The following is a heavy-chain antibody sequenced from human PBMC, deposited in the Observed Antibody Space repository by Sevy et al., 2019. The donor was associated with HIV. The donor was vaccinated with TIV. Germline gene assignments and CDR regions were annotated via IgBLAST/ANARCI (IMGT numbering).Heavy chain of an antibody. V-gene: IGHV3-30*12. D-gene: IGHD2-21*02. CDR2: IFSDGTTK. Sequence: GGSLRLSCTVSGFIFNNKGMHWVRQAPGRGLEWVAAIFSDGTTKHYGDSVKGRFTISRDNSKNALFLQMNSLRVDDTALYYCARESGSDWYLDSWGQGTLVTVSS. CDR3: ARESGSDWYLDS. J-gene: IGHJ4*02. CDR1: GFIFNNKG.